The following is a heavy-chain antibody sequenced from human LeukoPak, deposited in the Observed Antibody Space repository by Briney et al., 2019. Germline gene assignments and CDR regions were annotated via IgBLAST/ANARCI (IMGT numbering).Heavy chain of an antibody. J-gene: IGHJ6*03. D-gene: IGHD6-13*01. V-gene: IGHV6-1*01. CDR1: GDSVSSNSAA. CDR3: ARATSGSSSWYYYYYMDV. CDR2: TYYRSKWYN. Sequence: SQTLSLTCAISGDSVSSNSAAWNWIRQSPSRGLEWLGRTYYRSKWYNDYAVSVKSRITINPDTSKNQFSLQLNSVTPEDTAVYYCARATSGSSSWYYYYYMDVWGKGTTVTVSS.